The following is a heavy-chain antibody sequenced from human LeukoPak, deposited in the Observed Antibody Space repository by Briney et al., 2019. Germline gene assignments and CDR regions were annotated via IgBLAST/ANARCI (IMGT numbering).Heavy chain of an antibody. J-gene: IGHJ6*03. CDR2: ISAYNGNT. Sequence: ASVKVSCKASGYTFTSYGISWVRQAPGQGLEWMGRISAYNGNTNYAQKLQGRVTMTTDTSTSTAYMELRSLRSDDTAVYYCARESGWLRSYYYYMDVWGKGTTVTVSS. CDR3: ARESGWLRSYYYYMDV. D-gene: IGHD5-12*01. V-gene: IGHV1-18*01. CDR1: GYTFTSYG.